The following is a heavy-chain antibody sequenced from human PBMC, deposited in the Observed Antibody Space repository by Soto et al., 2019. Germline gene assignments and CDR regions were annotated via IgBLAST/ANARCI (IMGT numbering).Heavy chain of an antibody. CDR2: ISAYNGNT. J-gene: IGHJ3*02. CDR1: GYTFTSYG. D-gene: IGHD3-10*01. Sequence: ASVKVSCKASGYTFTSYGISWVRQAPGQGLEWMGWISAYNGNTNYAQKLQGRVTMTTDTSTSTAYMELRSLRSDDTAVYYCARDYGSGSYFADAFDIWGQGTMVTVSS. CDR3: ARDYGSGSYFADAFDI. V-gene: IGHV1-18*01.